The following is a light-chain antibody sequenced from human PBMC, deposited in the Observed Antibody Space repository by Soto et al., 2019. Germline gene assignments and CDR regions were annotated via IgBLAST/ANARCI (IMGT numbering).Light chain of an antibody. CDR2: DVT. Sequence: QSALAQPASVSGSPGQPITISCTGTSSDIGSYNSVSWYQQPPGTAPKLIIYDVTNRPSGVPDRFSGSKSGNTASLTISGLQAEDEADYYCSSYTTSNTYVFGTGTKVTVL. J-gene: IGLJ1*01. V-gene: IGLV2-18*02. CDR1: SSDIGSYNS. CDR3: SSYTTSNTYV.